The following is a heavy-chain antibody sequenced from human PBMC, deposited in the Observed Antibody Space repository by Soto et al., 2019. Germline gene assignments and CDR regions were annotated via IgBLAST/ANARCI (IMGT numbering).Heavy chain of an antibody. J-gene: IGHJ6*02. CDR1: GFPFSDYQ. D-gene: IGHD2-2*01. V-gene: IGHV3-48*03. CDR3: ARDIVVVPGGVPSHYGLDV. Sequence: VQLVQSGGGLAQTGGSLRLSCAASGFPFSDYQMNWVRQAPGKGLEWISYISNTGNTIYYADSVKGRFTISRDNAKNSLFLQMNSLRAEDTAVYYCARDIVVVPGGVPSHYGLDVWGQGTTVTVSS. CDR2: ISNTGNTI.